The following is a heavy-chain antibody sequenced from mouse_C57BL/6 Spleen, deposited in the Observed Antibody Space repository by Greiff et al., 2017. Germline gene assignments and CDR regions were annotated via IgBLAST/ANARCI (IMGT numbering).Heavy chain of an antibody. J-gene: IGHJ1*03. D-gene: IGHD4-1*01. Sequence: QVQLKQSGAELVRPGTSVKVSCKASGYAFTTYLIEWVKQRPGQGLEWIGVINPGSGGTNYNEKFKGKATLTADKSSSTAYMQLSSLTSEDSAVYFCARRWDGGYFDVWGTGTTVTVSS. V-gene: IGHV1-54*01. CDR3: ARRWDGGYFDV. CDR1: GYAFTTYL. CDR2: INPGSGGT.